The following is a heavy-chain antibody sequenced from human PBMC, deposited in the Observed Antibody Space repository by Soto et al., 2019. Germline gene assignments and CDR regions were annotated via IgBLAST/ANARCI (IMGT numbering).Heavy chain of an antibody. D-gene: IGHD2-2*01. CDR1: GFTFSDYY. CDR3: ARDKEAVPAANARYYYYYGMDV. Sequence: GGSLRLSCAASGFTFSDYYMSWIRQAPGKGLEWVSYISSSGSTIYYADSVKGRFTISRDNAKNSLYLQMDSLRAEDTAVYYCARDKEAVPAANARYYYYYGMDVWGQGTTVTVSS. J-gene: IGHJ6*02. CDR2: ISSSGSTI. V-gene: IGHV3-11*01.